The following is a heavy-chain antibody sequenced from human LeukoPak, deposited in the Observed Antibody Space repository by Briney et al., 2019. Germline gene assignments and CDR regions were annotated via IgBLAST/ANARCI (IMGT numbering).Heavy chain of an antibody. D-gene: IGHD4-17*01. V-gene: IGHV3-53*01. J-gene: IGHJ4*02. CDR1: GFTFSSND. CDR3: ARVVDHDYGDYYLDY. CDR2: IYSGGST. Sequence: GGSLRLSCAASGFTFSSNDMSWVRQAPGKGLECISVIYSGGSTDYADSVKGRLTISRDNSKNTLYLQMNSLRAEDTAVYYCARVVDHDYGDYYLDYWGQGTLVTVSS.